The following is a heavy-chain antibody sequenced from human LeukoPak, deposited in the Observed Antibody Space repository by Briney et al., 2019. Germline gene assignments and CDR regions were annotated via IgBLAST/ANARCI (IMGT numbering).Heavy chain of an antibody. CDR3: ARDDYYDSSALGAFDI. V-gene: IGHV3-30*04. Sequence: GGSLRLSCAASGFTFSSYAMHWVRQAPGKGLEWVAVISYDGSNKYYADSVKGRFTISRDNSKNTLYLQMNSLRAEDTAVYYCARDDYYDSSALGAFDIWGQGTMVTVSS. J-gene: IGHJ3*02. CDR2: ISYDGSNK. D-gene: IGHD3-22*01. CDR1: GFTFSSYA.